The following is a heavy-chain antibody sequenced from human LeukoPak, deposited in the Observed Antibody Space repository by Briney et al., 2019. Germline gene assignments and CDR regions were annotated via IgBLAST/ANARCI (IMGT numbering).Heavy chain of an antibody. CDR3: ARGSTYYDSSGQVPFDY. V-gene: IGHV3-48*01. J-gene: IGHJ4*02. CDR1: GFTFSSYS. D-gene: IGHD3-22*01. Sequence: GGSLRLSCAASGFTFSSYSMNWVRQAPGKGLEWGSYISGSSSTIYYADSVKGRFTISRDNGKNTLYLQMNSLRAEDTVVYYCARGSTYYDSSGQVPFDYWGQGTLVTVSS. CDR2: ISGSSSTI.